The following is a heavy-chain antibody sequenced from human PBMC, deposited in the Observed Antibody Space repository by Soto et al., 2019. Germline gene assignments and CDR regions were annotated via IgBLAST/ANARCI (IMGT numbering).Heavy chain of an antibody. CDR3: AHRPCSGVWDRNNWFDP. CDR1: GFALSTSGVG. CDR2: ISWNDDK. J-gene: IGHJ5*02. V-gene: IGHV2-5*01. D-gene: IGHD3-10*02. Sequence: SGPTLVNPTQTLTLTCTFSGFALSTSGVGVGWIRQPPGKALEWLALISWNDDKRYSPSLKSRLTITKNTSKNQVVLTMTNMDPVDTATYHCAHRPCSGVWDRNNWFDPWGQGTLVTVSS.